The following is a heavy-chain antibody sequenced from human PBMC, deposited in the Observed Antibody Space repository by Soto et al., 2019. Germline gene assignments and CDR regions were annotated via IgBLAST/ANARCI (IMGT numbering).Heavy chain of an antibody. D-gene: IGHD6-13*01. J-gene: IGHJ6*02. Sequence: SETLSLTCAVSGGSISSSNWWSWVRQPPGEGLEWIGEIYHSGSTNYNPSLKSRVTISVDKSKNQFSLKLSSVTAADTAVYYWARGQQQLVSKTEYYYYGMDVWGQGXTVTV. CDR1: GGSISSSNW. CDR3: ARGQQQLVSKTEYYYYGMDV. CDR2: IYHSGST. V-gene: IGHV4-4*02.